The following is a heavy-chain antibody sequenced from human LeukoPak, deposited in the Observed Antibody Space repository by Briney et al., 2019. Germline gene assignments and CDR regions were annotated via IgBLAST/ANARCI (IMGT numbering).Heavy chain of an antibody. D-gene: IGHD3-10*01. J-gene: IGHJ4*02. CDR2: INHSGST. Sequence: SETLSLTCAVYGGSFSGYYWSWIRQPPGKGLEWIGEINHSGSTNYNPSLKSRVTISVDTSKNQFSLKLSSVTAADTAVYYCARVSSGSYYEDFDYWGQGTLVTVSS. V-gene: IGHV4-34*01. CDR3: ARVSSGSYYEDFDY. CDR1: GGSFSGYY.